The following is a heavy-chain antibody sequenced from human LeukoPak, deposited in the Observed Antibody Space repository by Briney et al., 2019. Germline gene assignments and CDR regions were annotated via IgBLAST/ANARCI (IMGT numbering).Heavy chain of an antibody. CDR3: ARDRGYYDSTDY. D-gene: IGHD3-22*01. J-gene: IGHJ4*02. CDR1: GYTFTGYF. CDR2: INRNSGGT. Sequence: GSVKVSRKASGYTFTGYFMHRVRQAPGRGLEWMERINRNSGGTNYAQKFQSRVTMTRDTSISTAYMELSRLRSDDTAVYYCARDRGYYDSTDYWGQGTLATVSS. V-gene: IGHV1-2*06.